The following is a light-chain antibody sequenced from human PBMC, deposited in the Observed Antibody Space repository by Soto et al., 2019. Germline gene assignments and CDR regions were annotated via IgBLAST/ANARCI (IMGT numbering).Light chain of an antibody. Sequence: EIVMTQSPATLSVSPGERATLSCRASQSVSSNLAWYQQNPGHAPRLLIYGASTRATGIPARFRGSGSGTDFTLTISSLQSEDFAVYYCQQYNNWPPWTFGQGTKVEIK. CDR2: GAS. CDR3: QQYNNWPPWT. J-gene: IGKJ1*01. V-gene: IGKV3-15*01. CDR1: QSVSSN.